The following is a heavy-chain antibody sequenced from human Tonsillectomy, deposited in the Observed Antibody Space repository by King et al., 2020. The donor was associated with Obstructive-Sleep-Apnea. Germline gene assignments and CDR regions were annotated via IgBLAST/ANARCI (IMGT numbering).Heavy chain of an antibody. J-gene: IGHJ4*02. D-gene: IGHD7-27*01. CDR2: VSYSGST. Sequence: VQLQESGPGLVKPSQTLSLTCTVSRGSISSGAYYWTWIRQHPGKGLEWIGYVSYSGSTYYNPSLMSRVTISVDPSKDQFSLNLTSVTAADTAVYYCVRDLSNNWGHHFDYWGQGTLVTVSS. CDR1: RGSISSGAYY. CDR3: VRDLSNNWGHHFDY. V-gene: IGHV4-31*03.